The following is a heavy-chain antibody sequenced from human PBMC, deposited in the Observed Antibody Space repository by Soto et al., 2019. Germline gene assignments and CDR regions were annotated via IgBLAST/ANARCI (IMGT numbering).Heavy chain of an antibody. CDR2: VYATGTT. V-gene: IGHV4-4*07. CDR1: GGSISKFY. Sequence: LSLTCNVSGGSISKFYWAWIRKTAGNGLEWMGRVYATGTTDYNPSLRSRVAMSVDISKKTSSLRLRSVTGADSGVYYCVRDGSKSLRDWFDPWGQGILVTVSS. J-gene: IGHJ5*02. CDR3: VRDGSKSLRDWFDP.